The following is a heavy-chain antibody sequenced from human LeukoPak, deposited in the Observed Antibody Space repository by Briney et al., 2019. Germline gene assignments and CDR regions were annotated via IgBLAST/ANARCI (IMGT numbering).Heavy chain of an antibody. CDR2: ISYNGTNE. CDR1: GFTFSIYA. J-gene: IGHJ4*02. CDR3: ARDRGGSGWYYFDY. V-gene: IGHV3-30-3*01. D-gene: IGHD6-19*01. Sequence: GRSLRLSCAASGFTFSIYATHWVRQAPGKGLEWVAGISYNGTNEYYPDSLKGRFTISRDNSKNTLYLQMNSLRAEDTALYYCARDRGGSGWYYFDYWGQGTLVTVSS.